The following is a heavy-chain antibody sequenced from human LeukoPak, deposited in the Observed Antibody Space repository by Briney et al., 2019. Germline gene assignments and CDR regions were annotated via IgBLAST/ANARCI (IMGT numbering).Heavy chain of an antibody. D-gene: IGHD2/OR15-2a*01. CDR2: ISYDGSNK. CDR3: LTIVETTFDAFDI. V-gene: IGHV3-30-3*01. Sequence: PGGSLRLSCAASGFTFSSYAMHWVRQAPGKGLEWVAVISYDGSNKYYADSVKGRFTISRDNSKNTLYLQMNSLRAEDTAVYYCLTIVETTFDAFDIWGQGTMVTVSS. J-gene: IGHJ3*02. CDR1: GFTFSSYA.